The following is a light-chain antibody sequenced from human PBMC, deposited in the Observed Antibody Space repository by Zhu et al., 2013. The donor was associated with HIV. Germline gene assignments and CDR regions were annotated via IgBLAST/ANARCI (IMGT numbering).Light chain of an antibody. Sequence: EVVMTQSPATLSVSPGDGATLSCRASQSVTNKVAWYQQKPGQAPRLLIYGASTRAAGISARFSGSGSGTEFTLTINSLQSEDFAVYYCQQRSNWPPEFTFGQGTKLEIK. CDR2: GAS. CDR1: QSVTNK. V-gene: IGKV3-15*01. CDR3: QQRSNWPPEFT. J-gene: IGKJ2*01.